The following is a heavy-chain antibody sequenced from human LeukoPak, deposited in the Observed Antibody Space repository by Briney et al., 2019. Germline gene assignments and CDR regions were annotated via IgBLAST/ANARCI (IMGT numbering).Heavy chain of an antibody. CDR1: GFTVSSNY. V-gene: IGHV3-53*04. J-gene: IGHJ6*02. CDR3: ARNRRLAAAGHYYYYGMDV. D-gene: IGHD6-13*01. CDR2: IYSGGST. Sequence: GGSLRLSCAASGFTVSSNYMSWVRQAPGKGLEWVSVIYSGGSTYYADSVKGRFTISRHNSKNTLYLQMNSLRAEDTAVYYCARNRRLAAAGHYYYYGMDVWGQGTTVTVSS.